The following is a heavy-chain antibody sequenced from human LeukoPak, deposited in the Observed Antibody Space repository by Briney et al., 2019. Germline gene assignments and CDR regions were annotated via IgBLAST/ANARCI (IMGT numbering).Heavy chain of an antibody. J-gene: IGHJ5*02. CDR3: ARAEVGRWFDP. Sequence: PSETLSLTCTVSGGSINTYYWSWIRQPPGKGLEWIGDIYHTGSTNHNPSLKSRVTLSIDMSKNQFSLKLRSGTAADTAAYYCARAEVGRWFDPWGQGTLVTVSS. V-gene: IGHV4-59*01. D-gene: IGHD1-26*01. CDR1: GGSINTYY. CDR2: IYHTGST.